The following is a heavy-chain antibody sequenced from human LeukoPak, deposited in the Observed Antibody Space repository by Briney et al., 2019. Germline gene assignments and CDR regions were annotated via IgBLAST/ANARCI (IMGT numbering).Heavy chain of an antibody. D-gene: IGHD6-13*01. J-gene: IGHJ5*02. CDR1: GFTFSNYG. CDR2: IRFDGSNK. CDR3: AKDCIAAAAACWFDP. Sequence: PGGSLRLSCAASGFTFSNYGMHWVRQAPGKGLEWVAFIRFDGSNKYYADSVKGRFTISRDNSKNTLYLQVNSLRAEDTAVYYCAKDCIAAAAACWFDPWGQGTLVTVSS. V-gene: IGHV3-30*02.